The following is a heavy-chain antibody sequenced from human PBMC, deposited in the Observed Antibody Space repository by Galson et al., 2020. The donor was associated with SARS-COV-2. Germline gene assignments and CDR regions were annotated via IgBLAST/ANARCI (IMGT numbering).Heavy chain of an antibody. D-gene: IGHD4-17*01. CDR2: FDPEDGET. J-gene: IGHJ6*02. CDR1: GYTLTELS. Sequence: ASVKVSCKVSGYTLTELSMHWVRQAPGKGLEWMGGFDPEDGETIYAQKFQGRVTMTEDTSTDIAYMELSSLRSEDTAVYYCATNPAATYGDHAYYYYGMDVWGQGTTVTVSS. V-gene: IGHV1-24*01. CDR3: ATNPAATYGDHAYYYYGMDV.